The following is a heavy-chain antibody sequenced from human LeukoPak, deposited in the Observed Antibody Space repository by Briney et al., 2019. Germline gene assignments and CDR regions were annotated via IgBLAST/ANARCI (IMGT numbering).Heavy chain of an antibody. CDR2: IYSGEPDT. J-gene: IGHJ4*02. D-gene: IGHD6-13*01. Sequence: GEALQISCKGSGSSFTSYWIGWVRQLPGKGLEWMGIIYSGEPDTRYSPSFQGQVTISADKSTSTAYLQWSSLKASDTAMYYCARHTSPYIAPDPYYFDYWGQGTLVTVSS. CDR1: GSSFTSYW. V-gene: IGHV5-51*01. CDR3: ARHTSPYIAPDPYYFDY.